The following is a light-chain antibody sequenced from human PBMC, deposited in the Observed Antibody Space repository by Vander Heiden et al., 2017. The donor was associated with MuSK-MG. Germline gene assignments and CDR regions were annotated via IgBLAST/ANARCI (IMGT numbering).Light chain of an antibody. J-gene: IGLJ2*01. V-gene: IGLV3-19*01. CDR2: GKN. CDR3: NSRDSSGNHQVL. Sequence: SSALTQDPAVSVALGQTVRITCQGASLRSYYASWYQQKPGQAPVLVIYGKNNRPSGIPDRFSGSSSGNTASLTITGAQAEDEADYYCNSRDSSGNHQVLFGGGTKLTVL. CDR1: SLRSYY.